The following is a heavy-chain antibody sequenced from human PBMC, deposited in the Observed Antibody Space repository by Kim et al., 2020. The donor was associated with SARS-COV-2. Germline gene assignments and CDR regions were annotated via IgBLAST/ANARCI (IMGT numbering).Heavy chain of an antibody. CDR1: GGTFSSYA. Sequence: SVKVSCKASGGTFSSYAISWVRQAPGQGLEWMGGIIPIFGTANYAQKFQGRVTITADESTSTAYMELSSLRSEDTAVYYCATEREYSRFLDHTPMDYYYGMDVWGQGTTVTVSS. D-gene: IGHD3-3*01. CDR3: ATEREYSRFLDHTPMDYYYGMDV. V-gene: IGHV1-69*13. CDR2: IIPIFGTA. J-gene: IGHJ6*02.